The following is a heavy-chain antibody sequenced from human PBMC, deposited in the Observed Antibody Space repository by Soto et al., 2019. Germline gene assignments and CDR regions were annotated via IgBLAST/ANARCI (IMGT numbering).Heavy chain of an antibody. J-gene: IGHJ4*02. Sequence: QVQLVQSGAEVKKPGSSVKVSCKASGGTFSSYAISWVRQAPGQGLEWMGGIIPIFGTANYAQKFQGRVTITADESPTPAYMGRGSLSSEETAVYYCARFPGGVGANRGEDYWGKGTLSPSPQ. CDR2: IIPIFGTA. V-gene: IGHV1-69*01. CDR1: GGTFSSYA. CDR3: ARFPGGVGANRGEDY. D-gene: IGHD3-16*01.